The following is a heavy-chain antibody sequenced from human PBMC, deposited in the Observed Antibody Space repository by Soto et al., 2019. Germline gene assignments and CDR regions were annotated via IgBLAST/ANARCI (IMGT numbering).Heavy chain of an antibody. J-gene: IGHJ6*03. V-gene: IGHV4-34*01. CDR2: INHSGST. D-gene: IGHD4-4*01. Sequence: SETLSLTCAVYGGSFSGYYWSWIRQPPGKGLEWIGEINHSGSTNYNPSLKSRVTISVDTSKNQFSLKLSSVAAADTAVYYCARVGNYSNYTHYMDVWGKGTTVTLSS. CDR3: ARVGNYSNYTHYMDV. CDR1: GGSFSGYY.